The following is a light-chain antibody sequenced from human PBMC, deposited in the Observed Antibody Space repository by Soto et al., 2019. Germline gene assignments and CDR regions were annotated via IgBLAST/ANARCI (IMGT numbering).Light chain of an antibody. V-gene: IGLV2-14*01. J-gene: IGLJ1*01. CDR1: SSDVGIYNY. CDR2: EVT. Sequence: QSALTQPASVSGSPGQSIAISCTGSSSDVGIYNYVSWYQQHPGKVPKLIIYEVTNRPSGVSNRFSGSKSGNTASLTISGLQAEDDAYYYCSSYTTSSTRVFGTGTKLTVL. CDR3: SSYTTSSTRV.